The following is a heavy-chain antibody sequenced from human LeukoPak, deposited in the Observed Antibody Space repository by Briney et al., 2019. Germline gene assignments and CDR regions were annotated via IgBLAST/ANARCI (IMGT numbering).Heavy chain of an antibody. CDR3: ATRYYEDYFDY. CDR1: GYTFTSYY. Sequence: ASVKVSCKASGYTFTSYYMHWVRQAPGQGLGWMGIINPSGGSTSYAQKFQGRVTMTRDTSTSTVYMELSSLRSEDTAVYYCATRYYEDYFDYWGQGTLVTVSS. V-gene: IGHV1-46*01. CDR2: INPSGGST. J-gene: IGHJ4*02. D-gene: IGHD3-22*01.